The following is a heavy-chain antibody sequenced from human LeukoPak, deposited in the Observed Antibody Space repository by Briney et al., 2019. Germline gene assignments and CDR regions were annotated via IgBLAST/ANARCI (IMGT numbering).Heavy chain of an antibody. D-gene: IGHD3-3*01. CDR2: IYPGDSDT. J-gene: IGHJ5*02. CDR1: GYSFTNYW. Sequence: GEYLKISCKGSGYSFTNYWIGWLRQMPGKGLEWMGNIYPGDSDTRYSPSFQGQVTISADKSISTAYLQWSSLKASDTAMYYCVRRSWDDSSWFDPWGQGTLVTVSS. V-gene: IGHV5-51*01. CDR3: VRRSWDDSSWFDP.